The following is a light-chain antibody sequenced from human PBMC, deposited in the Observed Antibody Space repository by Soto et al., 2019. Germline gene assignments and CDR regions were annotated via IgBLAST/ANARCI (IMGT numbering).Light chain of an antibody. Sequence: EFVLTQSPATLSVAPGERATLSCLASQSISTFLAWYQQKPGQAPRLLIYGASTRATGIPARFSGSGSGTEFTLTISSLQSEDFAVYYCQQYNNWPRTFGQGTKVDIK. CDR1: QSISTF. V-gene: IGKV3-15*01. CDR3: QQYNNWPRT. J-gene: IGKJ1*01. CDR2: GAS.